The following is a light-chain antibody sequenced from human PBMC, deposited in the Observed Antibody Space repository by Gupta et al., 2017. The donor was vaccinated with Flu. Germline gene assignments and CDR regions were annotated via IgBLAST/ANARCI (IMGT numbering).Light chain of an antibody. V-gene: IGLV4-69*01. CDR1: SGHSSYA. CDR3: QTWGTGIVI. Sequence: QLVLTPSPSASASLGASVTLTCTLSSGHSSYAIACHQQQPEKGPRYLMKLDSDGSHNRGDGIPDRFSGSSSGAERYLTISSLQAEDEADYYCQTWGTGIVIFGGGTKLTVL. CDR2: LDSDGSH. J-gene: IGLJ2*01.